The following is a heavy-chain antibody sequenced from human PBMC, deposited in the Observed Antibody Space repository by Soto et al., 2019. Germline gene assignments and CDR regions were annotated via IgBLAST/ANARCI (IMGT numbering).Heavy chain of an antibody. V-gene: IGHV1-8*01. D-gene: IGHD4-17*01. Sequence: ALVKVSCNASGYTFSSYGINWVRLATGQGLEWMGWMNPNSGNTGYAQKFQGRVTMTRNTSISTAYMELSSLRSEDTAVYYCARHDHGGKGAHYYGMDVWGQGTTVTVSS. CDR1: GYTFSSYG. J-gene: IGHJ6*02. CDR3: ARHDHGGKGAHYYGMDV. CDR2: MNPNSGNT.